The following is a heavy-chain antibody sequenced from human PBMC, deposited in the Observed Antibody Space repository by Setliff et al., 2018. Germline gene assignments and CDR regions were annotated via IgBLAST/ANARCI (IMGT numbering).Heavy chain of an antibody. CDR3: ARGPLHYDFWSGYYTVSWFDP. Sequence: ASVKVSCKASGYTFTSYAMNWVRQAPGQGLEWMGWINTNTGNPTYAQGFTGRFVFSLDTSVSTAYLQISSLKAEDTAVYYCARGPLHYDFWSGYYTVSWFDPWGQGTLATVSS. CDR2: INTNTGNP. CDR1: GYTFTSYA. D-gene: IGHD3-3*01. J-gene: IGHJ5*02. V-gene: IGHV7-4-1*02.